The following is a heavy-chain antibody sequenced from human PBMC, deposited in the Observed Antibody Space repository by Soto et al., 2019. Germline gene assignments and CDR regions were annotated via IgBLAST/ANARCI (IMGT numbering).Heavy chain of an antibody. CDR2: ISHDGTTR. CDR1: GPTIRGFA. V-gene: IGHV3-30*14. J-gene: IGHJ5*02. D-gene: IGHD5-12*01. CDR3: ARVGSGYIFVHGFDP. Sequence: QVQLVESGGGVVQPGGSLRLSCAASGPTIRGFALHWVRQAPGKGLEWVSSISHDGTTRYNRDFVKGRFTISRDDSKNTVDLQINCLRREDTAVYYCARVGSGYIFVHGFDPWGQGSLITVSS.